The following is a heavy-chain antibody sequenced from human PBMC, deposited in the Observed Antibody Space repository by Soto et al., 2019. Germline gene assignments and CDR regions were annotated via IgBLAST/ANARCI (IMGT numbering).Heavy chain of an antibody. Sequence: QVHLVQSGAEVKKAGASVKVSCKASGYTFTGYYIHWVRQAPGQGFEWVGWINPSTGGTSYAQKFQCRVTVTRDTSISTAYMDLTRLRSNDTAVYYCARDLGGLGDPFDNWGQVTRVTVFS. CDR1: GYTFTGYY. V-gene: IGHV1-2*02. CDR2: INPSTGGT. J-gene: IGHJ4*02. CDR3: ARDLGGLGDPFDN. D-gene: IGHD3-16*01.